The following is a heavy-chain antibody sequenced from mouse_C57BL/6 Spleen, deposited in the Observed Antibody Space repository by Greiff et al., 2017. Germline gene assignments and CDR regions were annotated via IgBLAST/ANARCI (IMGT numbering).Heavy chain of an antibody. CDR3: ARSPGVVELDY. Sequence: QVQLQQSGAELVRPGASVKLSCKASGYTFTDYYINWVKQRPGQGLEWIARIYPGSGNTYYNEKFKGKATLTAEKSSSTAYMQLSSLTSEDSAVYFCARSPGVVELDYWGQGTTLTVSS. J-gene: IGHJ2*01. CDR2: IYPGSGNT. D-gene: IGHD1-1*01. CDR1: GYTFTDYY. V-gene: IGHV1-76*01.